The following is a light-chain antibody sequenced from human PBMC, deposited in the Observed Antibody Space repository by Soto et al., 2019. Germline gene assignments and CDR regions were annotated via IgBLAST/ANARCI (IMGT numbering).Light chain of an antibody. J-gene: IGKJ1*01. V-gene: IGKV3-11*01. CDR1: QSVSIY. CDR2: DTS. Sequence: EIVLTQSPATLSLSPGERAILSCRASQSVSIYLAWYHQKPGQPPRLLIFDTSYRATGIPARFSGSGSGTDFTLTISSLEPEDFGVYYCQQRDRTFGQGTRVEIK. CDR3: QQRDRT.